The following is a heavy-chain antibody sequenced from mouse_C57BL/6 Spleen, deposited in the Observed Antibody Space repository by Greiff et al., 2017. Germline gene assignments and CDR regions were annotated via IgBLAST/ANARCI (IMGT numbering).Heavy chain of an antibody. CDR2: IYPGSGST. D-gene: IGHD1-1*01. V-gene: IGHV1-55*01. J-gene: IGHJ1*03. Sequence: QVQLQQPGAELVKPGASVKMSCKASGYTFTSYWINWVKQRPGQGLEWIGDIYPGSGSTNYNEKFKSKATLTVDTSSSTAYLQLSSLTSEDSAVYFCARGYYYGSSYWYFDVWGTGTTVTVSS. CDR3: ARGYYYGSSYWYFDV. CDR1: GYTFTSYW.